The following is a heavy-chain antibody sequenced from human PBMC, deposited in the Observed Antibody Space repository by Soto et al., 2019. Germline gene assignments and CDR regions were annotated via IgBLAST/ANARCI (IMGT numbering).Heavy chain of an antibody. D-gene: IGHD6-13*01. Sequence: QVQLVESGGGVVQPGRSLRLSCAASGFTFSSYAFHWVRQAPGKGLDWVAVISFDGSYKYYADSVKGRFTLARDDSKSKLYLQMNSQTAEDTAVYYCAKARSGSWSFDYWGQGTLFTVSS. CDR1: GFTFSSYA. V-gene: IGHV3-30*04. J-gene: IGHJ4*02. CDR3: AKARSGSWSFDY. CDR2: ISFDGSYK.